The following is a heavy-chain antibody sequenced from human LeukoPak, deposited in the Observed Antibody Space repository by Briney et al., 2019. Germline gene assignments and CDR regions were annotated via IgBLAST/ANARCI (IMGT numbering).Heavy chain of an antibody. CDR2: KRFDGAVK. CDR1: GFTFSSYA. V-gene: IGHV3-30*02. D-gene: IGHD3-22*01. Sequence: GGSLRLSCAASGFTFSSYAMHWVRQAPGKGLEWLAFKRFDGAVKFYADSVKGRFTISRDNSKNMLYLQMNSLRPEDTAVYYCAKLYYYDSSGYPGHSDYWGQGTLVTVSS. CDR3: AKLYYYDSSGYPGHSDY. J-gene: IGHJ4*02.